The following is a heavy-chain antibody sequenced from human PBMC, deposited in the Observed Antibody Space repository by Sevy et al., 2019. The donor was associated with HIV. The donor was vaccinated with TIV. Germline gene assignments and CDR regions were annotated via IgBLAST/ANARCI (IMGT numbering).Heavy chain of an antibody. J-gene: IGHJ4*02. V-gene: IGHV4-31*03. CDR3: ARGRVEDVLLWFWELFGPGCYFDY. CDR2: IYYSGST. Sequence: SENLSLTCTVSGGSISSGGYYWSWIRQHPGNGLEWIGYIYYSGSTYYNPSLKSRVTISVDTSKNQFSLKLSSVTAAGTAVYYCARGRVEDVLLWFWELFGPGCYFDYWGQGTLVTVSS. CDR1: GGSISSGGYY. D-gene: IGHD3-10*01.